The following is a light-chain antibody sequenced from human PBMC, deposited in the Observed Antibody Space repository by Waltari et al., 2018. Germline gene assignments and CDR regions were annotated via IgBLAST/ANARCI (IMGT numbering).Light chain of an antibody. Sequence: SYELTQPPSVSVSPGQTASITCSGDKLGDKYACWYQQKPGQSPVLVIYQHSKRPSGIPERFSGSNSGNTATLTISGTQAMDEADYYCQAWDSSTASRVFGTGTKVTVL. CDR2: QHS. CDR3: QAWDSSTASRV. V-gene: IGLV3-1*01. J-gene: IGLJ1*01. CDR1: KLGDKY.